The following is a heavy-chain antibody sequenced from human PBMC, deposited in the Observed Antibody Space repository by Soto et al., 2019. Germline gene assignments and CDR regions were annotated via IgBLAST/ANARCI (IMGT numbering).Heavy chain of an antibody. D-gene: IGHD3-22*01. CDR1: GFTFSSYW. CDR3: ARGDYYDSSGPFSDAFDI. Sequence: GGSLRLSCAASGFTFSSYWMSWVRQAPGKGLEWVANIKPDGSQKWYVDSVKGRFTTSRDNARKSLYLQMNSLRAEDTAVYYCARGDYYDSSGPFSDAFDIWGKGTMVTVSS. V-gene: IGHV3-7*04. CDR2: IKPDGSQK. J-gene: IGHJ3*02.